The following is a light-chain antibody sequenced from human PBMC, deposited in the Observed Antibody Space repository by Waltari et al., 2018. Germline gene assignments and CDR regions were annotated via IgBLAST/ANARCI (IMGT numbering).Light chain of an antibody. V-gene: IGLV4-69*01. CDR2: LNSDGSH. CDR3: QTWGTGTVV. Sequence: QLVLTQSPSASASLGASVTLTCPLSRGHSTYALAWHHQQPEKGPRYLLKLNSDGSHSKGDGIPDRFSGSKSGAERYLTISSLQSEDEGDYYGQTWGTGTVVFGGGTKLTVL. CDR1: RGHSTYA. J-gene: IGLJ2*01.